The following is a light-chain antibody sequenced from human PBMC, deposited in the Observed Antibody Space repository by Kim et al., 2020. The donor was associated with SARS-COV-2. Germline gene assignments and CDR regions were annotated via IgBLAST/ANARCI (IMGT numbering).Light chain of an antibody. J-gene: IGLJ3*02. CDR1: TGTVTSGHY. CDR3: LLSFSGAYWV. CDR2: DTT. V-gene: IGLV7-46*01. Sequence: GGTGIFTCGSSTGTVTSGHYPYWFQQKPGQAPRTLIYDTTNKQSWPPARFSGSLLGGKAALTLTGAQPEDEAEYYCLLSFSGAYWVFGGGTQLTVL.